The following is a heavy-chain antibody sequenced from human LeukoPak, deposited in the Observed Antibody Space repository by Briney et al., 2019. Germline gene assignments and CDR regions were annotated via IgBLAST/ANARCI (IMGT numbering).Heavy chain of an antibody. Sequence: ASVKVSCKPSGYTFTSYVINWVRQATGQGREWMGWMNPNRGNTGYAQKSQGRVTLTRNTAIRTAYMELTSLRSEDTAVYYCARGGVRGVVIIDYWGQGTLVTVSS. V-gene: IGHV1-8*01. CDR1: GYTFTSYV. D-gene: IGHD3-3*01. J-gene: IGHJ4*02. CDR2: MNPNRGNT. CDR3: ARGGVRGVVIIDY.